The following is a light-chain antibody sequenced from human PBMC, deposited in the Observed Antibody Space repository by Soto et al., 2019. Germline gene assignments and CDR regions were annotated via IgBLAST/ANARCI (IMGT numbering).Light chain of an antibody. CDR3: QHYNSYSEA. V-gene: IGKV3-15*01. CDR2: VAS. J-gene: IGKJ1*01. CDR1: QSVSSN. Sequence: EIVMTHSPATLSVSPGDRSTLSCRASQSVSSNLAWYQQKPGQAPRLLIFVASTRATGIPARFSGSGSGTEFTLTISSLQPDDFATYYCQHYNSYSEAFGQGTKVDIK.